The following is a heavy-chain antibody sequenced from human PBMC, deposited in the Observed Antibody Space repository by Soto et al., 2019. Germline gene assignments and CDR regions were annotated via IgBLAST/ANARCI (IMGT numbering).Heavy chain of an antibody. J-gene: IGHJ2*01. CDR1: GYTFTDYD. V-gene: IGHV1-18*01. CDR3: ARVPPYSGTWYFDL. CDR2: ISPYNGNT. Sequence: ASVRVSYKASGYTFTDYDINWVRQAPGQGLEWMGWISPYNGNTNYAQKVQDRVTMTTDTSTATAHLELRSLRSDDTGIYYCARVPPYSGTWYFDLWGRGTLVTVSS. D-gene: IGHD6-13*01.